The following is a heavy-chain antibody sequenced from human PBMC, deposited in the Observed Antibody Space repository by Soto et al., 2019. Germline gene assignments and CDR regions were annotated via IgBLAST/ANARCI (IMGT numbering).Heavy chain of an antibody. CDR1: GFSLTTSGVG. CDR2: IYWDDDK. D-gene: IGHD3-3*01. J-gene: IGHJ4*02. CDR3: AHRVLRAVFGLVTTTAIYFDF. V-gene: IGHV2-5*02. Sequence: QITLNESGPTAVKPTETLTLTCTFSGFSLTTSGVGVGWVRQSPGKAPEWLAFIYWDDDKRYSTSLKSRLTIPKDTSKNQVVLTMANVDPADAATYYCAHRVLRAVFGLVTTTAIYFDFWGQGTPVVVSS.